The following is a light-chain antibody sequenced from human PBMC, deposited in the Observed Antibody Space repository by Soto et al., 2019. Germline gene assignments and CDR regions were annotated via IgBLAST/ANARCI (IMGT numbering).Light chain of an antibody. CDR1: QSVDSNY. CDR2: GAT. J-gene: IGKJ5*01. V-gene: IGKV3D-15*01. CDR3: QQYNNWPPIT. Sequence: EIVLTQSPGTLSLSPGEEATLSCRASQSVDSNYLAWYQQKAGQTPRLIIYGATGRADGIPHRFSGSGSGTEFTLTISSLQSEDFAVYYCQQYNNWPPITFGQGTRLEIK.